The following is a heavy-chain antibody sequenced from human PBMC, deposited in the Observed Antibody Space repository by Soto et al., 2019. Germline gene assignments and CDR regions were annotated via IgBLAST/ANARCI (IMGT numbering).Heavy chain of an antibody. J-gene: IGHJ4*02. CDR2: SSNSGTFT. CDR3: ARSGDNYNVLDY. Sequence: GGSLRLSCAASGFSISDHYMSWIRQAPGKGLEWVSYSSNSGTFTKYADSVKGRFSISRDNTKNSLYLEINSLRGEDTAIYYCARSGDNYNVLDYWGQGTPVTVSS. V-gene: IGHV3-11*03. D-gene: IGHD3-10*02. CDR1: GFSISDHY.